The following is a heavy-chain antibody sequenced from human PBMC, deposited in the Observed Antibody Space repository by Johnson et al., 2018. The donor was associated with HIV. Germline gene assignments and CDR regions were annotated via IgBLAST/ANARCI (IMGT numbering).Heavy chain of an antibody. CDR2: ISYDGSNK. J-gene: IGHJ3*02. V-gene: IGHV3-30*14. CDR1: GFTFSSYA. D-gene: IGHD6-19*01. CDR3: ARTGRAVAGTPHAFDI. Sequence: QVQVVESGGGLVQPGGSLRVSCAASGFTFSSYAMHWVRQAPGKGLEWVAVISYDGSNKYYADSVRGRFTISSDNSKNTLYLQMNSLRAEDTAVYYCARTGRAVAGTPHAFDIWGQGTMVTVSS.